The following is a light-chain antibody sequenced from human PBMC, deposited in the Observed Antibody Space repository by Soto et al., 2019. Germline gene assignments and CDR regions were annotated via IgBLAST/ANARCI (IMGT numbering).Light chain of an antibody. CDR2: GAS. Sequence: EIVLPQSPGALSLSPGERATLSCRASQSISSSFLAWYQQKPGQAPRLLIYGASSRATGIPDRFSGSGSGTDFTLTISRLEPEDFAVYYCQQYGNSLFTFGGGTKVDIK. CDR3: QQYGNSLFT. V-gene: IGKV3-20*01. J-gene: IGKJ4*01. CDR1: QSISSSF.